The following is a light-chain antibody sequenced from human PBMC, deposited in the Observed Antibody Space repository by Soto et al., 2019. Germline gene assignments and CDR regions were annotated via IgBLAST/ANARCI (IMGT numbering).Light chain of an antibody. CDR2: ETS. J-gene: IGKJ1*01. CDR1: QSVAKY. Sequence: EIVLTQSPATLSLSPGDGATLSCRASQSVAKYLVWYQQKPGQSPRLLIYETSERASGVPARFSGSGSGTDFTLSISSLEPEDFASYYCQQRVSGPWTFGQGTRVEF. V-gene: IGKV3-11*01. CDR3: QQRVSGPWT.